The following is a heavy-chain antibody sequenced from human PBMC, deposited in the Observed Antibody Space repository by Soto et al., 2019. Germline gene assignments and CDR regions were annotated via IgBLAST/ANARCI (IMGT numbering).Heavy chain of an antibody. V-gene: IGHV3-43*01. CDR2: ISWDGYNT. Sequence: EVQLVESGGVVVQPGGSLRLSCAASGFSFDDYTMHWVRQAPGKGLEWVSLISWDGYNTYYADSVKGRFTISRDKSTNSLYLQMNSLRPVDTAVYYCAKDNGLVGGKDYWGQGTLVTVSS. CDR3: AKDNGLVGGKDY. CDR1: GFSFDDYT. J-gene: IGHJ4*02. D-gene: IGHD1-26*01.